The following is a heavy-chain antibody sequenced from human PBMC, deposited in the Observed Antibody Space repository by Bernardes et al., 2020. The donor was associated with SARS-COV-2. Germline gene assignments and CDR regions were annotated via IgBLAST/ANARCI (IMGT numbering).Heavy chain of an antibody. Sequence: CATSAFALSICASPSLRQPPAVPHPWLSRIRGGGGSTYYTDSVKGRFTISRDNSKNTLYLQMNSLRAEDTAIYYCAKYISPGLTDTFDYWGQGTLRTASP. V-gene: IGHV3-23*01. J-gene: IGHJ4*02. D-gene: IGHD2-21*01. CDR1: AFALSICA. CDR2: IRGGGGST. CDR3: AKYISPGLTDTFDY.